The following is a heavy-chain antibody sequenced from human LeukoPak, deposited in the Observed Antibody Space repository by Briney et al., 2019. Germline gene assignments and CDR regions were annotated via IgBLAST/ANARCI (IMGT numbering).Heavy chain of an antibody. J-gene: IGHJ4*02. CDR2: ISSSATYI. V-gene: IGHV3-21*01. D-gene: IGHD3-16*01. Sequence: GGSLRLSCAASGFTFGSYSMNWVRQAPGKGLEWVSSISSSATYIYYADSVRGRFTISRDNAKNSLYLQMNSLRAEDTAVYYCAREIDPRADNYDYGFDYWGQGTLVTVSS. CDR3: AREIDPRADNYDYGFDY. CDR1: GFTFGSYS.